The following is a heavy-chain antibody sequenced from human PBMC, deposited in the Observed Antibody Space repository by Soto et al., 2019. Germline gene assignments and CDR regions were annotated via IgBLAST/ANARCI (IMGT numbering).Heavy chain of an antibody. CDR1: GIVFSDY. V-gene: IGHV3-11*01. CDR3: ARLPFPWGWFDP. J-gene: IGHJ5*02. CDR2: ISGSGRTI. Sequence: QVQLVESGGGLVKPGGSLRLSCAASGIVFSDYMSWVRQAPGKGLEWLSYISGSGRTIYSADSVKGRFTISRDNATNSLYLQKNNVRTEDTAVYYCARLPFPWGWFDPWGQATLVTVSS. D-gene: IGHD3-16*01.